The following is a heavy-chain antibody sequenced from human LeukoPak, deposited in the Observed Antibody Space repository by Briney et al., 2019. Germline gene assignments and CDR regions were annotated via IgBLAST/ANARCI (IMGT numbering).Heavy chain of an antibody. Sequence: SGTLSLTCAVSGGSISSSNWWSWVRQPPGKGLEWMGEIYHSGSTNYNPSLKSRVTISVDKSKNQFSLKLSSVTAADTAVYYCARAVYDILPGYPYGAFDIWGQGTMVTVSS. D-gene: IGHD3-9*01. CDR3: ARAVYDILPGYPYGAFDI. CDR2: IYHSGST. V-gene: IGHV4-4*02. CDR1: GGSISSSNW. J-gene: IGHJ3*02.